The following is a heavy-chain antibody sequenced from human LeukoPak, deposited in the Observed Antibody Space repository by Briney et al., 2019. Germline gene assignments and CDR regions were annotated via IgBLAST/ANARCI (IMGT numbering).Heavy chain of an antibody. D-gene: IGHD3/OR15-3a*01. CDR3: ARESLDWGNHFDY. Sequence: ASVKVSRKASGYTFTSYAMHWVRQAPGQRLEWMGWINAGNGNTKYSQKFQGRVTITRDTSASTAYMELSSLRSEDTAVYYCARESLDWGNHFDYWGQGTLVTVSS. CDR1: GYTFTSYA. V-gene: IGHV1-3*01. CDR2: INAGNGNT. J-gene: IGHJ4*02.